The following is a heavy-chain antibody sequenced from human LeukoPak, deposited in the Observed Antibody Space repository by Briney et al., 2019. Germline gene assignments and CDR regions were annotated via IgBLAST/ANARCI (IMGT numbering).Heavy chain of an antibody. CDR3: ARDGVWLEVRFDY. J-gene: IGHJ4*02. V-gene: IGHV3-48*04. Sequence: PGGSLRLSCAASGFTFSSYAMSWVRQAPGKGLEWVSYISSSGSTIYYADSVKGRFTISRDNAKNSLYLQMNSLRAEDTAVYYCARDGVWLEVRFDYWSQGTLVTVSS. CDR2: ISSSGSTI. CDR1: GFTFSSYA. D-gene: IGHD5-18*01.